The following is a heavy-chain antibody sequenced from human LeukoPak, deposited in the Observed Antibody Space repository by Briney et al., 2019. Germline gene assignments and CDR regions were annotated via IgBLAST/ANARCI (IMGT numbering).Heavy chain of an antibody. CDR2: INHSGST. D-gene: IGHD3-10*01. CDR1: GGSFSGYY. J-gene: IGHJ4*02. Sequence: SETLSLTCAVYGGSFSGYYWSWIRQPPGKGLEWIGEINHSGSTNYNPSLKSRVTISVDTSKSQFSLKLSSVTAADTAVYYCARHLFAFGSGSYYRGHFDYWGQGTLVTVSS. V-gene: IGHV4-34*01. CDR3: ARHLFAFGSGSYYRGHFDY.